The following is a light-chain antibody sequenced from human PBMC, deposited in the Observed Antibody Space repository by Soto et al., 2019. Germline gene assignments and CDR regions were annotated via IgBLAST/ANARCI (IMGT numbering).Light chain of an antibody. J-gene: IGLJ2*01. CDR3: SSYTTSSTRV. V-gene: IGLV2-14*01. CDR1: SSDIGAYNS. Sequence: QSVLTQPASVSASHGQSITISCTGTSSDIGAYNSVSWYQQHPGKAPQLMIYDVSYRPSGISSRFSGSKSGNTASLTISGLQADDEADYYCSSYTTSSTRVFGGGTKVTVL. CDR2: DVS.